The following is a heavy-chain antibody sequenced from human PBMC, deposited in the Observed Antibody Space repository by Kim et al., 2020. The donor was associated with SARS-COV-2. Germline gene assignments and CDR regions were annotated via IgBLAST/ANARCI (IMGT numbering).Heavy chain of an antibody. CDR2: IIPMFGPT. J-gene: IGHJ4*02. CDR3: ARGWGYGLGNSLEN. D-gene: IGHD3-10*01. V-gene: IGHV1-69*13. Sequence: SVKVSCKTSGGTFSSYAISWVRQAPGQGLEWMGGIIPMFGPTNYTQKFQGRVTITADESTSTVYMQLSSLRSEDTALYYCARGWGYGLGNSLENWGQGT. CDR1: GGTFSSYA.